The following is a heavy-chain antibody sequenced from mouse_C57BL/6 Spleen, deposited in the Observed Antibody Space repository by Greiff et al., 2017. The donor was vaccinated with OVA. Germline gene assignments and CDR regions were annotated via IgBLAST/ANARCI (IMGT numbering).Heavy chain of an antibody. J-gene: IGHJ3*01. CDR1: GFNIKDYY. D-gene: IGHD2-5*01. Sequence: VQLQQSGAELVRPGASVKLSCTASGFNIKDYYMHWVKQRPEQGLEWIGRIDPEDGDTAYAPKFQGKATMTADTSSNTAYLQLSSLTSEDTAVYYCTTVYYSNGFAYWGQGTLVTVSA. CDR2: IDPEDGDT. CDR3: TTVYYSNGFAY. V-gene: IGHV14-1*01.